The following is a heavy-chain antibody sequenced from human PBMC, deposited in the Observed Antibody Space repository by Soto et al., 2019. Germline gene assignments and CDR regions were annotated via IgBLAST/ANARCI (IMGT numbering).Heavy chain of an antibody. V-gene: IGHV5-10-1*01. CDR3: ARREQPGHFDY. CDR1: GYSFTSYW. J-gene: IGHJ4*02. D-gene: IGHD1-26*01. Sequence: GESLKISCKGSGYSFTSYWISWVRQMPGKGLAWMGRIDPSDSYTNYSPSFQGHVTISADKSISTAYLQWGRLKASDTAMYYCARREQPGHFDYWGQGTLVTVSS. CDR2: IDPSDSYT.